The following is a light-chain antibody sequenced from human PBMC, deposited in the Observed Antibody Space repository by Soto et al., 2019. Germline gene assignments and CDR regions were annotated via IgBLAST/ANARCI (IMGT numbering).Light chain of an antibody. V-gene: IGKV3-11*01. Sequence: EIVLTQSPATLSLSSGDRATLSCRASQSVSSSLAWYQQKPGQAPRLLIYDASSRASGIPARFSGSGSGTDFTLTISSLEPEDFAVYYCQQRSNWLTFGGGTKVDIK. J-gene: IGKJ4*01. CDR1: QSVSSS. CDR3: QQRSNWLT. CDR2: DAS.